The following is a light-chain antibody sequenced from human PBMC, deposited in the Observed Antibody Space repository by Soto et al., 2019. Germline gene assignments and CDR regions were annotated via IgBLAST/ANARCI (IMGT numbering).Light chain of an antibody. V-gene: IGLV2-23*01. CDR2: EGS. CDR3: CSFAGSGTQYV. J-gene: IGLJ1*01. Sequence: QSALTQPASVSGSLGQSITISCIGTSSNIGSYNLVSWYQHQPGKAPKIMIFEGSKRPSGVSKRFSGSRSGNTASLTISGLQAEDEADYYCCSFAGSGTQYVFGTGTKLTVL. CDR1: SSNIGSYNL.